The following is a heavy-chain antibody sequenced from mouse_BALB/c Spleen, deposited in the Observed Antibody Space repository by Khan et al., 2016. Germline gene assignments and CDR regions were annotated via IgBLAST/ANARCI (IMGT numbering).Heavy chain of an antibody. Sequence: QVQLQQSGAELMKPGASVKISCKATGYTFSSYWIEWVKQRPGHGLEWIGEILPGTGNTNYNEKFKGKATFTADTSSNTAYMQLSILTSEDSAVYYCARAFYGHYYAMDYWGQGTSVTVSS. J-gene: IGHJ4*01. V-gene: IGHV1-9*01. D-gene: IGHD2-10*01. CDR3: ARAFYGHYYAMDY. CDR1: GYTFSSYW. CDR2: ILPGTGNT.